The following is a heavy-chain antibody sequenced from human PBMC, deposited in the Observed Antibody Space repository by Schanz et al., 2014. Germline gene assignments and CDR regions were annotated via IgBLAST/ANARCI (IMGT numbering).Heavy chain of an antibody. Sequence: QVQLVQSGAEVKKPGASVRVSCKASGYTFTGYYMNWVRQAPGQGLEWMGWINPNSGGTDYAQKLQGRVTMTTDTSTSTVYMELRSLRSDDTAVYYCARDRGHVEQLVLEWYYAMDVWGQGTTVAVSS. CDR2: INPNSGGT. D-gene: IGHD6-6*01. V-gene: IGHV1-2*02. J-gene: IGHJ6*02. CDR3: ARDRGHVEQLVLEWYYAMDV. CDR1: GYTFTGYY.